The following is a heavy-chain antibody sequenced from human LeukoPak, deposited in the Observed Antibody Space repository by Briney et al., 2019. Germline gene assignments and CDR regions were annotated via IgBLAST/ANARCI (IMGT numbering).Heavy chain of an antibody. CDR2: INSDGSST. Sequence: GGSLRLSCAASGFTFSSYWMHWVRQAPGKGLVWVSRINSDGSSTSYADSVKGRFTISRDNAKNTQYLQMNSLRAEDTAVYYCVSSSGSYCFDYWGQGTLVTVSS. V-gene: IGHV3-74*01. CDR3: VSSSGSYCFDY. D-gene: IGHD1-26*01. J-gene: IGHJ4*02. CDR1: GFTFSSYW.